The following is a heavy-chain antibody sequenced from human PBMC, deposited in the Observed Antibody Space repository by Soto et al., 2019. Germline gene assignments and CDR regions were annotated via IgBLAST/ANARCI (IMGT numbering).Heavy chain of an antibody. V-gene: IGHV1-8*01. D-gene: IGHD2-8*01. CDR2: MNPNSGNT. CDR3: ARSRCCTNGVPYYYGMDV. J-gene: IGHJ6*02. CDR1: GYTFTSYD. Sequence: GASVKVSCKASGYTFTSYDINWVRQATGQGLEWMGRMNPNSGNTGYVQKFQGRVIMTRNTSISTAYMELSSLRSEDTAVYYCARSRCCTNGVPYYYGMDVWGQGTTVTVSS.